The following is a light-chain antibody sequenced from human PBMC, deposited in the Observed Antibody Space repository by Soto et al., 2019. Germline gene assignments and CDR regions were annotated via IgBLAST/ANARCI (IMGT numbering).Light chain of an antibody. CDR2: AAS. J-gene: IGKJ5*01. Sequence: DIQMTQSPSSLSASVGDTVTITCRASQSIGKHLNWYQQKPGKAPKFLIYAASSLQSGVPSRFSGCGSGTDFTLTVNSLQPEDFATYYCQQGYSSAITFGQGTRLEIK. CDR3: QQGYSSAIT. V-gene: IGKV1-39*01. CDR1: QSIGKH.